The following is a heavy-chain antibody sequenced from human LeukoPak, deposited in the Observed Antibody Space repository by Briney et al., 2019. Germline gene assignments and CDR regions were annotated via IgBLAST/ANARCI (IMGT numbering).Heavy chain of an antibody. Sequence: TSETLSLTCTGSGCSISNYWWSWIRQPPGKGLEWIGYVFDSGGTNYNPSLKSRVTISVDTSKKQFSLKLRSVTAADTAVYYCARGYTSSWNYFDYWGQGTLVTVSS. J-gene: IGHJ4*02. CDR1: GCSISNYW. V-gene: IGHV4-59*01. CDR3: ARGYTSSWNYFDY. CDR2: VFDSGGT. D-gene: IGHD6-13*01.